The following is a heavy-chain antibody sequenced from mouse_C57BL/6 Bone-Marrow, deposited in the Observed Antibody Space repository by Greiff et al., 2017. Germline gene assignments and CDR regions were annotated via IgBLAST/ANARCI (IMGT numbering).Heavy chain of an antibody. J-gene: IGHJ2*01. Sequence: QVQLQQSGAELAQPGASVKLSCKASGYTFTSYWMHWVKQRPGQGLEWIGYINPSSGYTKYNQKFKNKATLTADKSSNTAYMQLSSLTYEDAAVDYCAREDYGSSEGYWGQGTTLTVSA. CDR3: AREDYGSSEGY. D-gene: IGHD1-1*01. CDR1: GYTFTSYW. V-gene: IGHV1-7*01. CDR2: INPSSGYT.